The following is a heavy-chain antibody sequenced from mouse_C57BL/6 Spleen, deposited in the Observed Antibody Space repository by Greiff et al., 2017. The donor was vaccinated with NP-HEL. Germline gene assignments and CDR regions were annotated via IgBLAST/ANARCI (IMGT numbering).Heavy chain of an antibody. Sequence: VQLQQPGAELVKPGASVKLSCKASGYTFTSYWMQWVKQRPGQGLEWIGEIDPSDSYTNYNQKFKGKATLTVDTSSSTAYMQLSSLTSEDSAVYYWAVITTVVRGDYWGQGTTLTVSS. CDR2: IDPSDSYT. V-gene: IGHV1-50*01. CDR1: GYTFTSYW. J-gene: IGHJ2*01. CDR3: AVITTVVRGDY. D-gene: IGHD1-1*01.